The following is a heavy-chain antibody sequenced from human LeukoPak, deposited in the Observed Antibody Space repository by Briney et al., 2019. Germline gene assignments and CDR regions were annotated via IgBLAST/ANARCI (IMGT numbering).Heavy chain of an antibody. D-gene: IGHD5-18*01. Sequence: GGSLRLSCAASGFTFSSYWMHWVRQASGKGLVWVSRINSDGSSTSYADSVKGRFTISRDNAKNTLYLQMNSLRAEDTAVYYCAKENGYSYGYPGSPYYWGQGTLVTVSS. V-gene: IGHV3-74*01. CDR2: INSDGSST. J-gene: IGHJ4*02. CDR3: AKENGYSYGYPGSPYY. CDR1: GFTFSSYW.